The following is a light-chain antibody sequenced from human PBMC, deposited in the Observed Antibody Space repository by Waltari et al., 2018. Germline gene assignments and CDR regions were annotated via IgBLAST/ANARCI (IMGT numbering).Light chain of an antibody. Sequence: EIVLTQSPVTLSLSPGDSATLSCRASQSVGNSLAWYQQRPGQPPRLLIFDASKRAPGIPARFSGSGSETDFTLTISNLEPEDFAVYYCQQRSTWWTFGQGTRVEIK. V-gene: IGKV3-11*01. J-gene: IGKJ1*01. CDR2: DAS. CDR1: QSVGNS. CDR3: QQRSTWWT.